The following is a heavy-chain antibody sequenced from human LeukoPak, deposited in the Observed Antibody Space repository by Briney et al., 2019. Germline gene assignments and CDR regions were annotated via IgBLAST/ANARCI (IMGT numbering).Heavy chain of an antibody. J-gene: IGHJ4*02. CDR3: AKGNSGSYYLFDC. V-gene: IGHV3-23*01. Sequence: GGSLRLSCAASGFTFSSYVMSWVRQAPGKGLEWVSAISGSGGSTYYADSVKGRFTISRDNSKNTLYLQMNSLRAEDTAVYYCAKGNSGSYYLFDCWGQGTLVTVSS. CDR1: GFTFSSYV. CDR2: ISGSGGST. D-gene: IGHD1-26*01.